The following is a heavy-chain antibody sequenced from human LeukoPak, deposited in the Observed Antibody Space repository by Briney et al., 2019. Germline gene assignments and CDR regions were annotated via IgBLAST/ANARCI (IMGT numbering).Heavy chain of an antibody. D-gene: IGHD2-15*01. V-gene: IGHV4-59*01. Sequence: SETLSLTCSVSGGSLSIDYWGWVRGPPGKGREGMGYIYYRGSTNYNPSLKSRVTISLDTSDNQCSLTLSSVTAADPAVYSCARDRDCSGGRCYSPGHYYYYMDVWGKGTTVTVSS. CDR2: IYYRGST. J-gene: IGHJ6*03. CDR1: GGSLSIDY. CDR3: ARDRDCSGGRCYSPGHYYYYMDV.